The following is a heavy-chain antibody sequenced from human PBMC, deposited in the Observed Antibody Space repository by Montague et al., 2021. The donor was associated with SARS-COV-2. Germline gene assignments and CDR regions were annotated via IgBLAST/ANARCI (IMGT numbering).Heavy chain of an antibody. D-gene: IGHD2-21*02. V-gene: IGHV4-34*01. CDR3: ARRSRVVTAIWALRTGLSSWFDP. Sequence: SETLSLTCAVSGGSFSGYYWSWIRKPPGKGMEWIGEINHSGSTNYNLSLKSRVTISVETSKNQFSLKLSSVTAADTAVYYCARRSRVVTAIWALRTGLSSWFDPWGQGTLVTVSS. CDR1: GGSFSGYY. CDR2: INHSGST. J-gene: IGHJ5*02.